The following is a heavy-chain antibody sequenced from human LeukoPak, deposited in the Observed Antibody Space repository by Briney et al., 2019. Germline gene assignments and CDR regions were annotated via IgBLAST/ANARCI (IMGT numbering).Heavy chain of an antibody. D-gene: IGHD4-17*01. CDR2: IYYSGST. CDR1: GGSISTYY. Sequence: PSETLSLTCTVSGGSISTYYGNWIRQAPGKGLEWIGYIYYSGSTNYNPSLKSRVTISVDTSKNQFSLKLSSVTAADTAVYYCATAGAYGDYSFDYWGQGTLVTVSS. CDR3: ATAGAYGDYSFDY. J-gene: IGHJ4*02. V-gene: IGHV4-59*01.